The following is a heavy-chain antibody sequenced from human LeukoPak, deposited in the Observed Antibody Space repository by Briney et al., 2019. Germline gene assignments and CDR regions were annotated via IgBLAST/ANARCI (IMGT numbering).Heavy chain of an antibody. Sequence: GGSLRLSCEASGFTFSRYEMNWVRQAPGKGLEWLSYLTGSGRTIFYGDSVKGRFTISRDNAKNSVYLQMNRLRAEDTAVYYCARDLSQHFDWLLSGDTWGQGTLVTVSS. CDR1: GFTFSRYE. CDR3: ARDLSQHFDWLLSGDT. J-gene: IGHJ5*02. D-gene: IGHD3-9*01. V-gene: IGHV3-48*03. CDR2: LTGSGRTI.